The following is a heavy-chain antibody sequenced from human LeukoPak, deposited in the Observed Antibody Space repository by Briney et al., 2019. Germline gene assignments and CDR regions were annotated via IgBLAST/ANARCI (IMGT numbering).Heavy chain of an antibody. D-gene: IGHD5/OR15-5a*01. CDR1: GFTFSSYG. V-gene: IGHV3-23*01. CDR2: ISGSGGST. CDR3: ARDVYGHDAFDI. Sequence: GGSLRLSCAASGFTFSSYGMSWVRQAPGKGLEWVSAISGSGGSTYYADSVKGRFTISRDNSKNTLYLQMNNLRAEDTAVYYCARDVYGHDAFDIWGQGTMVTVSS. J-gene: IGHJ3*02.